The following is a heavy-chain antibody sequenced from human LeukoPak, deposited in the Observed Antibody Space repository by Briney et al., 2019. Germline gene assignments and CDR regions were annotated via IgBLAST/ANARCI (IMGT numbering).Heavy chain of an antibody. Sequence: GASVKVSCKVSGHTLTELSMHWVRQAPGKGLEWMGGFDPEDGETIYAQKFQGRVTMTEDTSTDTAYMELSSLRSEDTAVYYCATSIAVAGTNGRAYYYYGMDVWGQGTTVTVSS. D-gene: IGHD6-19*01. V-gene: IGHV1-24*01. CDR1: GHTLTELS. J-gene: IGHJ6*02. CDR2: FDPEDGET. CDR3: ATSIAVAGTNGRAYYYYGMDV.